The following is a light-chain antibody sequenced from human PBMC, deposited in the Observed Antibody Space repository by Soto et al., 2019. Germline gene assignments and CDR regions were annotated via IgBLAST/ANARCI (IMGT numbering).Light chain of an antibody. CDR2: AAS. J-gene: IGKJ3*01. CDR3: QQYYSYPFT. CDR1: QGISNY. Sequence: AIRMAQSPSSLSASTGDRVTITCRASQGISNYLAWYQQKPGKAPNLLIYAASTLQSGVPSRFSGSGSGTDFTFTISCLQTEDFATYYCQQYYSYPFTFGPGTKVDIK. V-gene: IGKV1-8*01.